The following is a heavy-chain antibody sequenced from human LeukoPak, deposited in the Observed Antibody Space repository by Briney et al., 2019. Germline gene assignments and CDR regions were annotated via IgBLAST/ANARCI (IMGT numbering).Heavy chain of an antibody. V-gene: IGHV3-23*01. CDR1: GLTFSSHA. CDR2: MSGSACGYRT. D-gene: IGHD2-2*02. Sequence: GGSLRLSGVVSGLTFSSHALTWVRQAPGRGLEWVSAMSGSACGYRTYYAVSVEGRFTISKDNSKHMLYLQMNSVTAADTAVYYCATLYADLDYWGQGTLVTVSS. CDR3: ATLYADLDY. J-gene: IGHJ4*02.